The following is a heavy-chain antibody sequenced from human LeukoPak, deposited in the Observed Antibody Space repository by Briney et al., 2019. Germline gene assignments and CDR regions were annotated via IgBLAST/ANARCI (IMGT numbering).Heavy chain of an antibody. D-gene: IGHD3-10*01. J-gene: IGHJ4*02. V-gene: IGHV3-23*01. Sequence: PGGSLRLSCAASGFTFSSYAMSRVRQAPGKGLEWVSAISGSGGSTYYADSVKGRFTISRDNSKNTLYLQMNSLRAEDTAVYYCAKDPSYILLWFGELDYWGQGTLVTVSS. CDR1: GFTFSSYA. CDR3: AKDPSYILLWFGELDY. CDR2: ISGSGGST.